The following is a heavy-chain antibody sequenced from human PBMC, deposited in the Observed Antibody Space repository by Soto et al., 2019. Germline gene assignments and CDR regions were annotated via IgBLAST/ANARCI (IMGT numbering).Heavy chain of an antibody. Sequence: GASVKVSCKASGYTFTSYYMHWVRQAPGQGLEWMEIINPSGGSTSYAQKFQGRVTMTRDTSTSTVYMELSSLRSEDTAVYYCARDGRDFHGGRNWFDPWGQGTLVTVSS. CDR2: INPSGGST. D-gene: IGHD2-15*01. V-gene: IGHV1-46*01. CDR3: ARDGRDFHGGRNWFDP. J-gene: IGHJ5*02. CDR1: GYTFTSYY.